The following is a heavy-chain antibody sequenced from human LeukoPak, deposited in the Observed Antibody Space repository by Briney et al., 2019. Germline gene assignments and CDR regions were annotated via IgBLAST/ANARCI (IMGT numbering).Heavy chain of an antibody. CDR2: ISSSGSTI. Sequence: GGSLRLSCAASGFTFSTYGMNWVRQAPGKGLEWVSYISSSGSTIYYADSVKGRFTISRDNAKNSLYLQMNSLRAEDTAVYYCARGYDILTGYYNYYGMDVWGQGTTVTVSS. CDR1: GFTFSTYG. V-gene: IGHV3-48*04. D-gene: IGHD3-9*01. CDR3: ARGYDILTGYYNYYGMDV. J-gene: IGHJ6*02.